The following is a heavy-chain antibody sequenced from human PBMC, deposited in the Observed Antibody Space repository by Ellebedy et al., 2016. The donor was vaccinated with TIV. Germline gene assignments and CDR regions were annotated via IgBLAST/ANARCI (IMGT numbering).Heavy chain of an antibody. V-gene: IGHV1-18*04. D-gene: IGHD4-17*01. Sequence: AASVKVSCKASGYTITSYGIKRVRQAAGQGLEWRGWLNAYNGNTNYVQKRQGRVTMTTDTYTNTAYMELRSLRSDDTAVYYCARAMTTVTTDYWGQGTLVTVSS. CDR2: LNAYNGNT. CDR3: ARAMTTVTTDY. CDR1: GYTITSYG. J-gene: IGHJ4*02.